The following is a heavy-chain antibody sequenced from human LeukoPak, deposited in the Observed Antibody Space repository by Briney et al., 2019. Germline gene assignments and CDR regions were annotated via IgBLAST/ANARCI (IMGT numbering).Heavy chain of an antibody. Sequence: SETLSLTCAVYGESFSGYYWTWIRQPPGKGLEWIGEIEDSGSTNSNPSLKSRVTLSVDTSKSQFSLRLNSVTAADTAVYFCARSVSREGHNFIAYYFDYWSQGTLVTVSS. CDR3: ARSVSREGHNFIAYYFDY. V-gene: IGHV4-34*01. CDR1: GESFSGYY. CDR2: IEDSGST. J-gene: IGHJ4*02. D-gene: IGHD5-24*01.